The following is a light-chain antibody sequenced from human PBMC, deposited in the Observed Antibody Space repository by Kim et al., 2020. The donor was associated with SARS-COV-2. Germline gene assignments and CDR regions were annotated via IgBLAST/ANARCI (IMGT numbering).Light chain of an antibody. V-gene: IGKV3-20*01. Sequence: LSQGERATLSRRASQSVPSNYLAWYQQKSGQAPRILIFRASSRAAGIPDRFSGSGSGTDFTLTISRLEPEDFAVYYCQQYDTSPYTFGQGTKLEI. J-gene: IGKJ2*01. CDR1: QSVPSNY. CDR2: RAS. CDR3: QQYDTSPYT.